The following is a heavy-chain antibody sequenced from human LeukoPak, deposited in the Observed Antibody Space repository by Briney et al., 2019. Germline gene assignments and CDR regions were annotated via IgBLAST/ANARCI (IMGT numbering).Heavy chain of an antibody. D-gene: IGHD3-22*01. CDR1: GFTFSSYW. J-gene: IGHJ4*02. CDR2: IKQDGSEK. Sequence: PGGSLRLSCAASGFTFSSYWMSWVRQAPGKGLEWVANIKQDGSEKYYVDSVKGRFTISRDNAKNSLYLQMSSLRAEDTAVYYCARDLGVNYYDSSGYFDYWGQGTLVTVSS. CDR3: ARDLGVNYYDSSGYFDY. V-gene: IGHV3-7*01.